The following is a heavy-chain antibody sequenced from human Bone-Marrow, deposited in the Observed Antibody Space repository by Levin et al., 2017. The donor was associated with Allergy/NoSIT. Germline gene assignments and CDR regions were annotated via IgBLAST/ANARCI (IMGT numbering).Heavy chain of an antibody. V-gene: IGHV3-23*01. Sequence: GGSLRLSCGASGFSFSDYAMTWVRQAPGKGLEWVSSISATGQMTYYADPVKGRFTISRDNSKNTVYVQMNSLRVEDTATYYCAKASVTVAAYGHFDYWGQGALVTVSS. CDR3: AKASVTVAAYGHFDY. CDR1: GFSFSDYA. CDR2: ISATGQMT. J-gene: IGHJ4*02. D-gene: IGHD2-15*01.